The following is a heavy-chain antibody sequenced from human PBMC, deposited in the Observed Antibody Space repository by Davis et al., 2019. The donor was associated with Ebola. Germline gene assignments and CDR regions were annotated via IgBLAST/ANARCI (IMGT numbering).Heavy chain of an antibody. CDR3: ASGYSSGWYGFRNYYYYGMDV. CDR1: GFTFSSYG. V-gene: IGHV3-30*03. CDR2: ISYDGSNK. D-gene: IGHD6-19*01. J-gene: IGHJ6*04. Sequence: PGGSLRLSCAASGFTFSSYGMHWVRQAPGKGLEWVAVISYDGSNKYYADSVKGRFTISRDNSKNTLYLQMNSLRDEDTAVYYCASGYSSGWYGFRNYYYYGMDVWGKGTTVTVSS.